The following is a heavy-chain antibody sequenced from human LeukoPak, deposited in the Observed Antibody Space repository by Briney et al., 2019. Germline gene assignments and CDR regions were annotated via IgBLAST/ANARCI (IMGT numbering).Heavy chain of an antibody. CDR3: ARLHWESGGIYFYYYMDV. J-gene: IGHJ6*03. Sequence: ASVKVSCKASGYTFTSYDINWVRQAPGQGLEWMASMNPNNGNTAYARKFQGRVTMTRGTSIGTAYLELSALRSEDTAVYYCARLHWESGGIYFYYYMDVWGKGTTVTVS. CDR1: GYTFTSYD. V-gene: IGHV1-8*01. D-gene: IGHD3-16*01. CDR2: MNPNNGNT.